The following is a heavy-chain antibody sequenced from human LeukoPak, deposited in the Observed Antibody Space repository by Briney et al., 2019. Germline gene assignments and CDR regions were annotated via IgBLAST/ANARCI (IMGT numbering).Heavy chain of an antibody. CDR3: AKLAEDDAFDI. Sequence: GGSLRLSCAASGFTFSRYAMSWVSQAPGKGMEWVSAISGSGGSTYYAVSLKGRFTISRDNSKNTLYLQMNSLRAEDMAVYYCAKLAEDDAFDIWGQGTMVTVSS. CDR2: ISGSGGST. D-gene: IGHD1-14*01. V-gene: IGHV3-23*01. CDR1: GFTFSRYA. J-gene: IGHJ3*02.